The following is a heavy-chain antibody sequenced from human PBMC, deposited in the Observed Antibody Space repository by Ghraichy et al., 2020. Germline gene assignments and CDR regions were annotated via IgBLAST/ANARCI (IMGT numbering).Heavy chain of an antibody. V-gene: IGHV1-8*01. CDR3: ARVGRGDAFDI. CDR1: GYTFTSYD. J-gene: IGHJ3*02. D-gene: IGHD3-10*01. CDR2: MNPNSGNT. Sequence: ASVKVSCKASGYTFTSYDINWVRQSTGQGLEWMGWMNPNSGNTGYAQKFQGRVTMTRNTSLSTAYMELSSLRSEDTAVYYWARVGRGDAFDIWGQGTMVTVSS.